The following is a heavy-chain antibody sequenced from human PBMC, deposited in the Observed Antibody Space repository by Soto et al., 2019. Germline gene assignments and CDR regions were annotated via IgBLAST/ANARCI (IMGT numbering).Heavy chain of an antibody. Sequence: GMRRIRQAPGKGLEWVSTVSSSTSNIYYADSVKGRFTISRDNSKNTLYLQMNSLRAEDTELYYCAQRGHYFFDFWGHGTLVPGSS. J-gene: IGHJ4*01. V-gene: IGHV3-21*01. CDR2: VSSSTSNI. CDR3: AQRGHYFFDF. D-gene: IGHD3-3*01. CDR1: G.